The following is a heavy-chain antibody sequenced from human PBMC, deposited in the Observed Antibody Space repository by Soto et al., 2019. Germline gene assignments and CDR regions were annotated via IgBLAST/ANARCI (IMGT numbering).Heavy chain of an antibody. J-gene: IGHJ5*02. Sequence: QVQLQQWGAGLLKPSETLSLTCAVYGGSFSGYYWSWIRQPPGKGLEWIGEINHSGSTNYNPSLKSRVTISVDTSKNQFSLKRSSVTAADTAVYYCARVKRGYYGSGSLLGWFDPWGQGTLVTVSS. CDR2: INHSGST. V-gene: IGHV4-34*01. CDR1: GGSFSGYY. D-gene: IGHD3-10*01. CDR3: ARVKRGYYGSGSLLGWFDP.